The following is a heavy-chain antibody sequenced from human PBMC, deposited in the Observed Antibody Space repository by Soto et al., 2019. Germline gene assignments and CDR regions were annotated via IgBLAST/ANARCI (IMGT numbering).Heavy chain of an antibody. CDR2: ISAYNGNT. Sequence: QVQLAQSGAEVKKHGASEKVSFKASGYTFTSYGISWVRQAPGQGLEWMGWISAYNGNTNYAQKLQGRVTMTTDTSTSTAYMELRSLRSDDTAVYYCTTAYYYGSGSQYCGQGTLVTVSS. D-gene: IGHD3-10*01. CDR3: TTAYYYGSGSQY. V-gene: IGHV1-18*01. J-gene: IGHJ4*02. CDR1: GYTFTSYG.